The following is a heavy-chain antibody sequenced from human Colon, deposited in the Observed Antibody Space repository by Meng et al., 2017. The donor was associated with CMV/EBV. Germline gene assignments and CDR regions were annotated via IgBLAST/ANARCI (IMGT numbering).Heavy chain of an antibody. V-gene: IGHV4-59*01. CDR3: ARDTFDRRNGMDV. CDR1: GGSINDFY. J-gene: IGHJ6*02. Sequence: GSLRLSCNVSGGSINDFYWSWIRQPPGKGLEWIRYTYYSGSTHYNPSLKSRVTISIDTSKKHFSLRLSSVTAADTAVYYCARDTFDRRNGMDVWGQGTSVTVSS. CDR2: TYYSGST. D-gene: IGHD3-10*01.